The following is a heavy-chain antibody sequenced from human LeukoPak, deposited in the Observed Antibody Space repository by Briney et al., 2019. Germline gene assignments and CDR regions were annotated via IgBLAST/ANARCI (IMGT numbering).Heavy chain of an antibody. V-gene: IGHV3-30*18. D-gene: IGHD1-26*01. CDR3: AKNSGSTAL. CDR1: GFSFRNYG. J-gene: IGHJ4*02. CDR2: ISYDGSNK. Sequence: PGRSLRLSCAASGFSFRNYGMHWVRQAPGKGLEWVSVISYDGSNKYYADSVKGRFTISRDNSKNTLYLQMNSLRAEDTAMYYCAKNSGSTALWGQGTLVTVSS.